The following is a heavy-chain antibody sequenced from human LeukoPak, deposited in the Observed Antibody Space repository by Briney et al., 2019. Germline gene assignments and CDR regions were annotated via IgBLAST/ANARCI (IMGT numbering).Heavy chain of an antibody. CDR3: ALGQQLFSL. Sequence: PGGSLRLSCAASGFTFSNYDMHWVRQAPGKGLEWVAVIRYDGTTKFYGASVKGRFTISRDNSKNALYLQMNSLRAEDTAVYYCALGQQLFSLWGQGTLVTVSS. CDR2: IRYDGTTK. CDR1: GFTFSNYD. V-gene: IGHV3-30*02. D-gene: IGHD6-13*01. J-gene: IGHJ4*02.